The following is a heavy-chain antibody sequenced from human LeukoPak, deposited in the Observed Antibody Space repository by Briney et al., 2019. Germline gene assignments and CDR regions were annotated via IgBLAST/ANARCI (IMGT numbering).Heavy chain of an antibody. J-gene: IGHJ4*02. D-gene: IGHD1-26*01. CDR2: MNPNSGNT. CDR1: GYTFTSYD. V-gene: IGHV1-8*03. Sequence: GASVKVSCKASGYTFTSYDMNWVRQATGQGLEWMGWMNPNSGNTGYAQKFQGRVTITRNTSISTAYMELSSLRSEDTAVYYCARGKWELPYDYWGQGTLVTVSS. CDR3: ARGKWELPYDY.